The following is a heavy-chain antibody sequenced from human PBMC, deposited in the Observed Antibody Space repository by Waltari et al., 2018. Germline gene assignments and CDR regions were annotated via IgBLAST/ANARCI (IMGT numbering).Heavy chain of an antibody. CDR3: ARASYYYDSNDAFDI. J-gene: IGHJ3*02. Sequence: QVQLQESGPGLVKPSETLSLTCTVSGGSISSYYWSWIRQPPGKGLEWIGYIYYSGSTNYNRSPKSRVTISVDTSKNQFSLKLSSVTAADTAVYYCARASYYYDSNDAFDIWGQGTMVTVSS. D-gene: IGHD3-22*01. CDR1: GGSISSYY. V-gene: IGHV4-59*01. CDR2: IYYSGST.